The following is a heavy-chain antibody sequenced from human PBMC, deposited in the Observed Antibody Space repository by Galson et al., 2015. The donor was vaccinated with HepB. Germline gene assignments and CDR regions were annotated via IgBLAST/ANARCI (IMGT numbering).Heavy chain of an antibody. J-gene: IGHJ4*02. CDR3: ARDFAAAADY. D-gene: IGHD6-13*01. CDR2: ITPMVGRG. V-gene: IGHV1-69*08. CDR1: GGTFSSYT. Sequence: CKASGGTFSSYTVSWLRQAPGQGLGWMGKITPMVGRGSYAQKFQGRVTITADKSSTITYMELSSLSTEDTAVYYCARDFAAAADYWGQGTLVTVFS.